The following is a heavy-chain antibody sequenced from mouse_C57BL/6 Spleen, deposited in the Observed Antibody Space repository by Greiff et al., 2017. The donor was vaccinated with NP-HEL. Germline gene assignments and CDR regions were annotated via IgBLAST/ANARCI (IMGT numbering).Heavy chain of an antibody. CDR1: GYTFTDYE. CDR2: IDPETGGT. D-gene: IGHD1-1*01. Sequence: QVQLQQSGAELVRPGASVTLSCKASGYTFTDYEMHWVKQTPVHGLEWIGAIDPETGGTAYNQKFKGKAILTADKSSSTAYMELRSLTSEDSAVYYCTRGGYYYGSSLGYYAMDYWGQGTSVTVSS. CDR3: TRGGYYYGSSLGYYAMDY. J-gene: IGHJ4*01. V-gene: IGHV1-15*01.